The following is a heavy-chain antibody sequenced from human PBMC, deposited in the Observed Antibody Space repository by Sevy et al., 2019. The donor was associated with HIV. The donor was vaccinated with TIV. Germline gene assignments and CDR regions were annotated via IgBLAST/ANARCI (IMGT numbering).Heavy chain of an antibody. CDR3: VGRPYSSTYSWSYYFDY. D-gene: IGHD5-18*01. J-gene: IGHJ4*02. V-gene: IGHV3-11*01. CDR2: ISSSHHAI. Sequence: GGSLRLSCAAPGFTFSDYYMSWIRQAPGKGLEWFSSISSSHHAIKYADSVKGRFAISRDNAKKSLYLQMNSLRAEDTAVYFCVGRPYSSTYSWSYYFDYWGLGTLVTVSS. CDR1: GFTFSDYY.